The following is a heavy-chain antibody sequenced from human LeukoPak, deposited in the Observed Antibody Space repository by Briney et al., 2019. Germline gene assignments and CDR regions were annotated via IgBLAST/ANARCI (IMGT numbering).Heavy chain of an antibody. D-gene: IGHD3-10*01. CDR1: GYTLTELS. CDR2: FDPEDGET. Sequence: GASVKVSCKVSGYTLTELSMHWVRQAPGKGLEWMGGFDPEDGETIYAQKFQGRVTMTEDTSTDTAYMELSSLRSEDTAVYYCAIAFRYYYGSGTSKFDPWGQGTLVTVSS. V-gene: IGHV1-24*01. CDR3: AIAFRYYYGSGTSKFDP. J-gene: IGHJ5*02.